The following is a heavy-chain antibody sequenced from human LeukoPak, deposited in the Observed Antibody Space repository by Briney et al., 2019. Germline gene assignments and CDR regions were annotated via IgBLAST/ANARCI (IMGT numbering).Heavy chain of an antibody. CDR1: GFTFSSYS. J-gene: IGHJ3*02. CDR2: ISSSSSYI. D-gene: IGHD1-26*01. Sequence: SGGSVRFSCAASGFTFSSYSMNWVRQAPGKGLEWVSSISSSSSYIYYADSVKGRFTISRDNAKNSLYLQMNSLRAEDTAVYYCARAPGRGTRDAFGIWGPVAIVTVSS. V-gene: IGHV3-21*01. CDR3: ARAPGRGTRDAFGI.